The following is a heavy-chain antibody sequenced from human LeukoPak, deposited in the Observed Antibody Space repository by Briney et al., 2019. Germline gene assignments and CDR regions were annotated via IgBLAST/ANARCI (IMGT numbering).Heavy chain of an antibody. V-gene: IGHV3-7*02. CDR1: GFTLGTYW. J-gene: IGHJ4*02. D-gene: IGHD1-1*01. CDR3: ARTTYGDY. CDR2: IKEDGSET. Sequence: PGGSLRLSCAASGFTLGTYWMTWVRQAPRKGLEWAAAIKEDGSETYYVDSVKGRFTISRGNAENSLYLQMSSLRAEDTAVYYCARTTYGDYWGQGTLVTVSS.